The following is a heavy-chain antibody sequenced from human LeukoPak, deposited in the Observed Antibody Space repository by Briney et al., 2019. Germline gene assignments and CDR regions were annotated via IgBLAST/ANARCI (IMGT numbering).Heavy chain of an antibody. D-gene: IGHD4-17*01. CDR1: GYSFTYW. CDR3: ASARHGDYVWDY. CDR2: IYSGDSHT. V-gene: IGHV5-51*01. J-gene: IGHJ4*02. Sequence: HGESLKISCKGSGYSFTYWNGWVRQMPGKGLEWMGIIYSGDSHTKYSPSFQGRVTISADKSISTAYLQWSSLEASDTAMYYCASARHGDYVWDYWGQGTLVTVSS.